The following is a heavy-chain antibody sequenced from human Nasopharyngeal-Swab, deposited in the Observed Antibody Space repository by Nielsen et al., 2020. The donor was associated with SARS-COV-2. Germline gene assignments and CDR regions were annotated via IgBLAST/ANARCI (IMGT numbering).Heavy chain of an antibody. Sequence: GSLRLSCTVSGGSISSNSYYWGWIRQPPGKGLEWIGNIYSSGSTHNNPSLKSRVTISVDTSKNQLSLKLRSVTAADTAVYYCARQVGPGYYNYYMDGGGKGT. CDR1: GGSISSNSYY. J-gene: IGHJ6*03. CDR3: ARQVGPGYYNYYMDG. CDR2: IYSSGST. D-gene: IGHD2-15*01. V-gene: IGHV4-39*01.